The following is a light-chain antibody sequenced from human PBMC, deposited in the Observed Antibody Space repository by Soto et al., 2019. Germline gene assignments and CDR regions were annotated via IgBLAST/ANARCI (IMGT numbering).Light chain of an antibody. CDR2: DAS. V-gene: IGKV3-11*01. CDR1: QSVSSY. CDR3: QQRSNWPPMYT. Sequence: EIVLTQSPATLSLSPGERATLSCRASQSVSSYLAWYQQKPGKAPRLLIYDASNRATGIPARFSGSGSGTDFTFTISSLEPEDFAVYSCQQRSNWPPMYTFGQGTKLEIK. J-gene: IGKJ2*01.